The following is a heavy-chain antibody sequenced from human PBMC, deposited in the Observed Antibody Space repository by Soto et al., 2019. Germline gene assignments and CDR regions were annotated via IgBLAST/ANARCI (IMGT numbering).Heavy chain of an antibody. CDR3: AKRYDFWSSHFDY. V-gene: IGHV3-23*01. CDR2: ISGSGGST. CDR1: GFTFSSYA. D-gene: IGHD3-3*01. J-gene: IGHJ4*02. Sequence: GSLRLSCAASGFTFSSYAMSWVRQAPGKGLEWVSGISGSGGSTNYADSVKGRFTISRDKSKNTLYVQMNSLRAEDTAVYYCAKRYDFWSSHFDYWGQGTLVTVSS.